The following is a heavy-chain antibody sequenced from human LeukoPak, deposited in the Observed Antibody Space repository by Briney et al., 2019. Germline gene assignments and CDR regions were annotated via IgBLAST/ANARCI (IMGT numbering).Heavy chain of an antibody. CDR2: ISWNRGSM. CDR1: GFTFYDYS. V-gene: IGHV3-9*01. J-gene: IGHJ1*01. Sequence: SLRLLCVGSGFTFYDYSKHWVRQAPGEGREGGSGISWNRGSMAYWGSAKGRFTISRDNAKNSLYLQMNSLRAEDTAVYYCARSLGGHWGQGTLVTVSS. D-gene: IGHD3-16*01. CDR3: ARSLGGH.